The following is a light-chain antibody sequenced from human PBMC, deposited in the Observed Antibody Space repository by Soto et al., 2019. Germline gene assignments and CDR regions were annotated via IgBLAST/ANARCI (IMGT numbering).Light chain of an antibody. V-gene: IGLV2-23*02. CDR1: SSDVGNSDL. CDR2: EVN. CDR3: CSYAGSTNGV. Sequence: QSALTQPASVSGSPGQSITISCTGTSSDVGNSDLVSWYQQHPGKAPKLMIYEVNKRPSGVSNRFSGSKSGNTASLTISGLQAEDEADYYCCSYAGSTNGVFGGGTKLTVL. J-gene: IGLJ3*02.